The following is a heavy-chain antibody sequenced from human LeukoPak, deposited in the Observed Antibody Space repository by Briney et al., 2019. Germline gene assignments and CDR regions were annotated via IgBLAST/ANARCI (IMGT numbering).Heavy chain of an antibody. Sequence: ASVKVSCKASGYTFTSYDINWVRQATGQGLEWMGWMNPNSGNTGYAQKFQGRVTITRNTSISTAYMELSSLRSEDTAVYYCAGGACSSTSCYLDYYYYMDVWGKGTTVTVSS. V-gene: IGHV1-8*03. CDR1: GYTFTSYD. D-gene: IGHD2-2*01. CDR3: AGGACSSTSCYLDYYYYMDV. J-gene: IGHJ6*03. CDR2: MNPNSGNT.